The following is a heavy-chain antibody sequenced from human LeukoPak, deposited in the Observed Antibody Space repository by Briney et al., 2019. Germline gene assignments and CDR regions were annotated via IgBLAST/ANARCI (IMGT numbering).Heavy chain of an antibody. Sequence: PGRSLRLSCAASGFTFSSYAMHWVRQAPGKGLEWVAVISYDGSNKYYADSVKGRFTISRDNSKNTLYLQMNSLRAEDTAVYYCATDGINGYDPDWYFDLWGRGTLVTVSS. CDR2: ISYDGSNK. CDR3: ATDGINGYDPDWYFDL. J-gene: IGHJ2*01. D-gene: IGHD5-12*01. V-gene: IGHV3-30*04. CDR1: GFTFSSYA.